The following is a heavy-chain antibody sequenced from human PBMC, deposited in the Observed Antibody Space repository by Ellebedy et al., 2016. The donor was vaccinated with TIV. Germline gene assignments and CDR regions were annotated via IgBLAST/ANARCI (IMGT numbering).Heavy chain of an antibody. D-gene: IGHD3-10*01. Sequence: AASVKVSCKVSGYTLSELSMHWVRQAPGKGLEWMGGFDPEDGEAIYAQKFQGRVTMTEDTSTDTAYMELRRLRSEDTAVYYGATAPPLDRGVITFWGQGTLVTVYS. CDR2: FDPEDGEA. J-gene: IGHJ4*02. V-gene: IGHV1-24*01. CDR1: GYTLSELS. CDR3: ATAPPLDRGVITF.